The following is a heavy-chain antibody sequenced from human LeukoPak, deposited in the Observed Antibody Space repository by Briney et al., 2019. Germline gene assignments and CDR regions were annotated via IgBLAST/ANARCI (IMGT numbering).Heavy chain of an antibody. CDR1: GFTLSSDW. D-gene: IGHD2-2*01. V-gene: IGHV3-7*01. CDR2: IKKDGIEK. CDR3: ARGRYSSRSGGYYFDI. J-gene: IGHJ4*02. Sequence: GGSLRLSCVVSGFTLSSDWMSWVRQAPGKGLEWVANIKKDGIEKYYVESVKGRFTISRDNAKNSLSLQMNSLRAEDTAGYYCARGRYSSRSGGYYFDIWGQGTLVTVSS.